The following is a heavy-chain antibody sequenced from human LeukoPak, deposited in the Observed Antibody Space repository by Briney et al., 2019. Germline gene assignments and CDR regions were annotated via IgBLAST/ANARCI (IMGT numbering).Heavy chain of an antibody. CDR2: IYYSGST. V-gene: IGHV4-59*08. D-gene: IGHD6-19*01. CDR1: GGSISSYY. J-gene: IGHJ6*02. CDR3: ARLSTGIAVAGTYYYGMDV. Sequence: PSETLSLTCTVSGGSISSYYWSWIRQPPGKGLEWIGYIYYSGSTNYNPSLKSRVTISVDTSKNQFSLKLSSVTAADTAVYYCARLSTGIAVAGTYYYGMDVWGQGTTVTVSS.